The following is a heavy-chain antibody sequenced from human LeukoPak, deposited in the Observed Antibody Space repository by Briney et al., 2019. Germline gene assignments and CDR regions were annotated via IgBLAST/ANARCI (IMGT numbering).Heavy chain of an antibody. CDR2: IYYSGST. CDR3: ARAPRGKIGTYYMDL. V-gene: IGHV4-59*01. D-gene: IGHD1-1*01. J-gene: IGHJ6*03. CDR1: GGSISSYY. Sequence: PSETLSLTCTVSGGSISSYYWSWIRQPPGKGLEWIGYIYYSGSTNSNPSLKSRVTISGDTSKNQFSLKLNSVTAADTAVYYCARAPRGKIGTYYMDLWGKGTTVTISS.